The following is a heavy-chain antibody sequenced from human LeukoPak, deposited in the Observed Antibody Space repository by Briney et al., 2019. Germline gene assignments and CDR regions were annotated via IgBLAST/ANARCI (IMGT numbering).Heavy chain of an antibody. CDR3: ASTYYYDSSCYYYDIDD. V-gene: IGHV1-69*04. D-gene: IGHD3-22*01. CDR2: IIPILGIA. Sequence: EASVKVSCKASGGTFSSYAISWVRQAPGQGLEWMGRIIPILGIANYAQKFQGRVTITADKSTSTAYMELSSLRSEDTAVYYCASTYYYDSSCYYYDIDDWGQGTMVTVSS. CDR1: GGTFSSYA. J-gene: IGHJ4*02.